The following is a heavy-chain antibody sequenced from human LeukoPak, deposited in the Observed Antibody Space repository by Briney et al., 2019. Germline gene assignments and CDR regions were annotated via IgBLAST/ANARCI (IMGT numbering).Heavy chain of an antibody. CDR2: ISGSGGST. CDR3: AKDGDSSGYYYPIDY. CDR1: GFTFSSYA. D-gene: IGHD3-22*01. Sequence: GGSLRLSCAASGFTFSSYAMSWVSQAPGKGLEWVSAISGSGGSTYYADSVKGRFTISRGNSKNTLYLQMNSLRAEDTAVYYCAKDGDSSGYYYPIDYWGQGTLVTVSS. V-gene: IGHV3-23*01. J-gene: IGHJ4*02.